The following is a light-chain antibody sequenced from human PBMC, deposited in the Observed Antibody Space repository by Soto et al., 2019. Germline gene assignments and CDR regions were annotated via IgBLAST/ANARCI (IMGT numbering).Light chain of an antibody. V-gene: IGKV3-11*01. CDR2: DAS. Sequence: EIVLTQSPATLSLSPGERATLSCRASQSVSSYLAWYQQKPGQAPRLLIYDASNRATGIPARFSGSGSGTDSLPTTSSLGPEDFAVYYCQQRSNWPITFGQGTRLEIK. J-gene: IGKJ5*01. CDR1: QSVSSY. CDR3: QQRSNWPIT.